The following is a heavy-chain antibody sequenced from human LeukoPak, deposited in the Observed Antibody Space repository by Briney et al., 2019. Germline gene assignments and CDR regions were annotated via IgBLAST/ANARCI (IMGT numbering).Heavy chain of an antibody. D-gene: IGHD6-19*01. J-gene: IGHJ4*02. Sequence: PSETLSLTRTVSGGSISSYYWSWIRQPAGKGLEWIGRIHTSGSTNYNPSLKVRVTMAVDTSKNQFSLRVSSVTAPDTAMYYCARGAAVAGLLFDYWGQGTLVTVSS. CDR3: ARGAAVAGLLFDY. CDR1: GGSISSYY. CDR2: IHTSGST. V-gene: IGHV4-4*07.